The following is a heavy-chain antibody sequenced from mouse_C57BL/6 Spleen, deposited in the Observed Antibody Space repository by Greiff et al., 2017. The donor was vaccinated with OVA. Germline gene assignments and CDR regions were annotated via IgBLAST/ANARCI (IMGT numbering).Heavy chain of an antibody. CDR2: ISSGSSTI. CDR1: GFTFSDYG. CDR3: ARQGGPAWFAY. J-gene: IGHJ3*01. V-gene: IGHV5-17*01. Sequence: EVQRVESGGGLVKPGGSLKLSCAASGFTFSDYGMHWVRQAPEKGLEWVAYISSGSSTIYYADTVKGRFTISRDNAKNTLFLQMTSLRSEDTAMYYCARQGGPAWFAYWGQGTLVTVSA.